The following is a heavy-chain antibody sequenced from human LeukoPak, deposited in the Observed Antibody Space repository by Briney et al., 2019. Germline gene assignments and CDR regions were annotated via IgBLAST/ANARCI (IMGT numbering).Heavy chain of an antibody. CDR3: ARDQGSGWYYGYLDY. V-gene: IGHV1-69*13. D-gene: IGHD6-19*01. Sequence: ASVKVSCKASGGTFSSYAISWVRQAPGQGLEWMGGIIPIFGTANYAQKFQGRVTITADESTSTAYMELSSLRSEDTAVYYCARDQGSGWYYGYLDYWGQGTLVTVSS. J-gene: IGHJ4*02. CDR1: GGTFSSYA. CDR2: IIPIFGTA.